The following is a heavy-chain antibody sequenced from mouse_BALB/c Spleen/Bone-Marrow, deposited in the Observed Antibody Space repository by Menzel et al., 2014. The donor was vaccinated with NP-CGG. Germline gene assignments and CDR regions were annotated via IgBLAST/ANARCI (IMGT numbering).Heavy chain of an antibody. V-gene: IGHV1-7*01. CDR3: ARPRFAY. J-gene: IGHJ3*01. CDR1: GYTFTSYW. Sequence: QVQLQQPGAELAKPGASVKMSCKASGYTFTSYWMHWIKQRPGQGLEWIGYITPSTGYIEYNQKFKDKATLTADKSSSTACMQLSSLTSEDSAVYYCARPRFAYWGQGTLVTVPA. CDR2: ITPSTGYI.